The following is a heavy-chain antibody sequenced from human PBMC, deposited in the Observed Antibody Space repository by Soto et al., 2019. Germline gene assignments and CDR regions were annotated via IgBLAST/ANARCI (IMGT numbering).Heavy chain of an antibody. CDR1: GGSISSYY. Sequence: SETLSLTCAVYGGSISSYYWSWIRQPPGKGLEWIGYIYYSGSTNYNPSLKSRVTMSADTSKNQFYLRLSSVTAADTAVYYCARAPETPTIFGVVRRYFFNHWGQGTLVTVSS. CDR3: ARAPETPTIFGVVRRYFFNH. CDR2: IYYSGST. J-gene: IGHJ4*02. D-gene: IGHD3-3*01. V-gene: IGHV4-59*12.